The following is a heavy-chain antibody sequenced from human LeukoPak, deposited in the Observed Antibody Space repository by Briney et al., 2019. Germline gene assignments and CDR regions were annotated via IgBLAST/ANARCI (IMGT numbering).Heavy chain of an antibody. J-gene: IGHJ6*03. V-gene: IGHV3-21*05. CDR3: ARDSAIVVLAYMDV. CDR1: GFTFSSYE. D-gene: IGHD2-15*01. Sequence: GGSLRLSCAASGFTFSSYEMNWVRQAPGKGLEWVSYISSRSRYIYYADSVKGRFTTSRDNTKNSLYLQMNNLRAEDTGVYYCARDSAIVVLAYMDVWGKGTTVTVSS. CDR2: ISSRSRYI.